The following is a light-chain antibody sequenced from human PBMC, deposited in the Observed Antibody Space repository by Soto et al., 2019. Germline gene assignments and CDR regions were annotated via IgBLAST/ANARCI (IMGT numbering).Light chain of an antibody. CDR2: AAS. V-gene: IGKV1-39*01. CDR3: QQSYSTPPGIT. Sequence: QMTQSPSSLSASLGDRVTITCRASQSISSYLNWYQQKPGKAPKLLIYAASSLQSGVPSRFSGSGSGTDFTLTISSLQPEDFATYYCQQSYSTPPGITFGPGTKVDIK. J-gene: IGKJ3*01. CDR1: QSISSY.